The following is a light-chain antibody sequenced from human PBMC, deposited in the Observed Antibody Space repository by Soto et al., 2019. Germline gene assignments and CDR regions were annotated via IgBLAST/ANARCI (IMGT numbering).Light chain of an antibody. Sequence: ETVMTQSPATLSVSPGERAYLSFGASQSVSDNVALYRQTPGQAPRLLIYGASTRATGVPVRFTGSGSGTEFTLTISSLQSEDFAIYYCQQYNSWPRTFGQGTKV. CDR1: QSVSDN. CDR3: QQYNSWPRT. V-gene: IGKV3-15*01. J-gene: IGKJ1*01. CDR2: GAS.